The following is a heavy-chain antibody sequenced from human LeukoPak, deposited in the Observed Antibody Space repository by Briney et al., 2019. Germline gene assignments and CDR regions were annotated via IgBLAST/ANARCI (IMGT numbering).Heavy chain of an antibody. CDR1: GYTFTSCG. Sequence: ASVKVSCKASGYTFTSCGISWVRQAPGQGLEWMGWISAYNGNTNYAQKLQGRVTMTTDTSTSTAYMELRSLRSDDTAVYYCARDGGYDSSGYYYQAFDIWGQGTMVTVSS. J-gene: IGHJ3*02. CDR3: ARDGGYDSSGYYYQAFDI. CDR2: ISAYNGNT. V-gene: IGHV1-18*01. D-gene: IGHD3-22*01.